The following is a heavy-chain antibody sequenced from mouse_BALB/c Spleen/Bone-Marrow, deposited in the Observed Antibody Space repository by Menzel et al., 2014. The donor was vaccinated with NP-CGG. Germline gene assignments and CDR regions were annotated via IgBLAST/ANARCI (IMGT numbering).Heavy chain of an antibody. CDR2: IYPGSGST. J-gene: IGHJ2*01. Sequence: LQQSGSELVRPGASVKLSCKASGYTLTSYWMHWVKQRPGQGLEWIGNIYPGSGSTNYDEKFKSKATLTVDTSSSTAYMQPSSLTSEDSAVYYCTNHYFDYWGQGTTLTVSS. V-gene: IGHV1S22*01. CDR1: GYTLTSYW. CDR3: TNHYFDY.